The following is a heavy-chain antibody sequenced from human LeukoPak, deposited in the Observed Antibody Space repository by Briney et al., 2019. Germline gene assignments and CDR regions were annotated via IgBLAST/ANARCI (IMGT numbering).Heavy chain of an antibody. Sequence: SETLSLTCTVSGASISSHYWSWIRQPPGKGLEWIGDFSYSGSTNYNPSLKSRVTISVDTSKNQFSLKLTSVTAADTAVYYCARAGGVHNTPLDLDYWGQGVLVTVSS. CDR2: FSYSGST. CDR1: GASISSHY. J-gene: IGHJ4*02. CDR3: ARAGGVHNTPLDLDY. D-gene: IGHD3/OR15-3a*01. V-gene: IGHV4-59*11.